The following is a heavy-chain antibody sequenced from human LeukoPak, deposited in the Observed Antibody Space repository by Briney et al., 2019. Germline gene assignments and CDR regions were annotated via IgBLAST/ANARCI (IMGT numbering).Heavy chain of an antibody. J-gene: IGHJ4*02. CDR2: ITGDGGRT. CDR3: VKDPFYDGNPLYYFDY. CDR1: GFTFSSYA. Sequence: GGSLRLSCSASGFTFSSYAMHWVRQAPGKGLECVSAITGDGGRTYYADSVKGRFTISRDNSKNTLYLQMNSLRAEDTAVYYCVKDPFYDGNPLYYFDYWGQGTLVTVSS. V-gene: IGHV3-64D*06. D-gene: IGHD4-23*01.